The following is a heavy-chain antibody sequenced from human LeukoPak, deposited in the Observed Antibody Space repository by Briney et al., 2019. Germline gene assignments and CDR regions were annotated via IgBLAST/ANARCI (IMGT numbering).Heavy chain of an antibody. J-gene: IGHJ4*02. D-gene: IGHD3-10*01. CDR2: ISPNNGDT. Sequence: ASVKVSCKPSLYTFTDSYIHWVRQAPGVGLQWMGWISPNNGDTKYAEDFQDRVTMTRDTSISTAYMELTGLTPDDTAVYYCVRSPIGASAYWGRGTLVTVSS. V-gene: IGHV1-2*02. CDR1: LYTFTDSY. CDR3: VRSPIGASAY.